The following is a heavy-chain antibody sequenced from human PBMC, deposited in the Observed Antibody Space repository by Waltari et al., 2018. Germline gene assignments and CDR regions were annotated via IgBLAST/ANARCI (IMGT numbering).Heavy chain of an antibody. CDR2: ISATGRTT. CDR1: GCRSGSTD. Sequence: EVQLVESGGGLVQPGGSLGLSCVGSGCRSGSTDLNWGRQAPGKGLEWVSYISATGRTTFYAESVKGRFTISRDNAKNSVSLQMNNLRDDDTALYYCARGVRDGYVNWYFDLWGRGTLVTVSS. CDR3: ARGVRDGYVNWYFDL. V-gene: IGHV3-48*03. D-gene: IGHD5-12*01. J-gene: IGHJ2*01.